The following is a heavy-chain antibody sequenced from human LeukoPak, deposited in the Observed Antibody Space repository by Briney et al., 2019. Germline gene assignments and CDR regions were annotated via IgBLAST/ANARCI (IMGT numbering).Heavy chain of an antibody. Sequence: PSETLSPTCEVYGGSFSGHYWSWIRQPPGKGLEWIGEISHSGSTNYNPSLKSRVTISLATSKNQLSLKLSSVTAADTAVYYCAREYSTSSTSFDYWGQGILVTVSS. CDR2: ISHSGST. D-gene: IGHD6-6*01. CDR3: AREYSTSSTSFDY. J-gene: IGHJ4*02. V-gene: IGHV4-34*01. CDR1: GGSFSGHY.